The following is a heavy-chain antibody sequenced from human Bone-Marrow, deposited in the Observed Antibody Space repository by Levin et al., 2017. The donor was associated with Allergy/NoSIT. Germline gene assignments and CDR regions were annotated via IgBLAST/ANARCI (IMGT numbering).Heavy chain of an antibody. V-gene: IGHV3-21*06. D-gene: IGHD3-16*01. CDR3: ASWAMFYYDGSDFDYFYYGMDV. CDR2: ISGGSSRI. Sequence: GGSLRLSCAASGLSFSNYDMNWVRQAPGKGLEWVSSISGGSSRIYYADSVKGRFTTSRDNAKNSLYPQMNSLRVEDTAVYYCASWAMFYYDGSDFDYFYYGMDVWGQGTTVTVSS. J-gene: IGHJ6*02. CDR1: GLSFSNYD.